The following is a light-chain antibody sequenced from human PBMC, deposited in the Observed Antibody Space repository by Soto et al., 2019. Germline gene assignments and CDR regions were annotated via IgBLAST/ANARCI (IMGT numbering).Light chain of an antibody. CDR1: QSVRSER. CDR2: DAS. V-gene: IGKV3-20*01. CDR3: QEYDGAPPIT. J-gene: IGKJ5*01. Sequence: DIVLPQSPDTLSFSQGAGATLSCRAIQSVRSERLAWYQQKRGQAPTLLIFDASSRASGTPERFSGSGSGTDFTLTISRLEPEDFAVYYCQEYDGAPPITFGLGTRLEIK.